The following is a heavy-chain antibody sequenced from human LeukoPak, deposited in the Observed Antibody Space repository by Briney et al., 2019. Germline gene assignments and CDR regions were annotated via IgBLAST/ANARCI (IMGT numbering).Heavy chain of an antibody. V-gene: IGHV1-69*05. J-gene: IGHJ6*03. D-gene: IGHD3-10*01. CDR2: IIPIFGTA. CDR3: ARSPSALPDYYYYMDV. Sequence: SVKVSCKASGGTFSSYAISWVRQATGQGLEWMGGIIPIFGTANYAQKFQGRVTITTDESTSTAYMELSSLRSEDTAVYYCARSPSALPDYYYYMDVWGKGTTVTVSS. CDR1: GGTFSSYA.